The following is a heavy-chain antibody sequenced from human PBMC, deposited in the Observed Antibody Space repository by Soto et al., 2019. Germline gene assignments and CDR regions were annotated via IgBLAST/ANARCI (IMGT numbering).Heavy chain of an antibody. D-gene: IGHD3-22*01. CDR1: GFTFSSYA. CDR2: ISGSGGST. V-gene: IGHV3-23*01. CDR3: AKDAGYYYDSSGYYYGGWIDY. Sequence: GGSLRLSCAASGFTFSSYAMSWVRQAPGKGLEWVSAISGSGGSTYYADSVKGRFTISRDNSKNTLYLQMNSLRAEDTAVYYCAKDAGYYYDSSGYYYGGWIDYWGQGTLVTVSS. J-gene: IGHJ4*02.